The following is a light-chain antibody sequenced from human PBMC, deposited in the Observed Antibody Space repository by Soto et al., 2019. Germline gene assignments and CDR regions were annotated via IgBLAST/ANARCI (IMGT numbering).Light chain of an antibody. J-gene: IGKJ1*01. CDR2: DVS. CDR3: QQYYWSPRT. CDR1: QIVSNNY. Sequence: EIVLTQSPGTLSLSPGERATLSCRASQIVSNNYLAWYQQKPGQAPRLLIYDVSSRATGIPDRFSGSGFGTDFTRTISRLEPKDFAVYYCQQYYWSPRTFGQGTKVQIK. V-gene: IGKV3-20*01.